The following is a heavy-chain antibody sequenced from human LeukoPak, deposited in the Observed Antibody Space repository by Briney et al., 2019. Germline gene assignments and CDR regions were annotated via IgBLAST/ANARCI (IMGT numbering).Heavy chain of an antibody. CDR3: ARGGGQDDSSGMDY. Sequence: SETLSLTCTVSGYSISSGYYWGWIRQPPGEGLEWIGSIYHSGSTYYNPSLKSRVTISVDTSKDQFSLKLSSVTAADTAVYYCARGGGQDDSSGMDYWGQGTLVTVSS. V-gene: IGHV4-38-2*02. D-gene: IGHD3-22*01. J-gene: IGHJ4*02. CDR2: IYHSGST. CDR1: GYSISSGYY.